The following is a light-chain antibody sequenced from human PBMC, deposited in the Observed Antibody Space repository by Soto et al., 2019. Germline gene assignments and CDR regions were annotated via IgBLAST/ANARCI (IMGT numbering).Light chain of an antibody. V-gene: IGKV1-9*01. CDR3: QQLNSYPLT. Sequence: DIHLTQSPSFLSASVGARVTITCRTSQDINIFLAWYQQKPGKAPKFVIYEASTLQSGVPSRFSGSGSGTEFTLTINSVQPEDSATYYCQQLNSYPLTFGGGTKVEIK. CDR1: QDINIF. J-gene: IGKJ4*01. CDR2: EAS.